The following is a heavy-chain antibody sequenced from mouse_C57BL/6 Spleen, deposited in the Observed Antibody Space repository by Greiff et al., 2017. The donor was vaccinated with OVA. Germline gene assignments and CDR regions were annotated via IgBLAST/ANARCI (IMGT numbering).Heavy chain of an antibody. V-gene: IGHV1-52*01. J-gene: IGHJ2*01. CDR1: GYTFTSYW. CDR2: IDPSDSDT. Sequence: QVQLQQPGAELVRPGSSVKLSCKASGYTFTSYWMHWVKQRPIQGLEWIGNIDPSDSDTHYNQKFKDKATLTVDKSSSTAYMQLSSLTSEDSAVYYCARTGSRGGFDYWGQGTTLTVSS. D-gene: IGHD4-1*01. CDR3: ARTGSRGGFDY.